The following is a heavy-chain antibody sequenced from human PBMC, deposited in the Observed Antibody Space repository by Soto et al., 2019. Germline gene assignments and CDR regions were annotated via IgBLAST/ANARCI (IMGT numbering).Heavy chain of an antibody. J-gene: IGHJ5*02. V-gene: IGHV3-21*05. CDR3: AREADILYWFDP. D-gene: IGHD3-9*01. CDR2: ISSSSSYT. Sequence: GGSLRLSCAASGFTFSSYGMHWVRQAPGKGLEWVSYISSSSSYTNYADSVKGRFTISRDNAKNSLYLQMNSLRAEDTAVYYCAREADILYWFDPWGQGTLVTVSS. CDR1: GFTFSSYG.